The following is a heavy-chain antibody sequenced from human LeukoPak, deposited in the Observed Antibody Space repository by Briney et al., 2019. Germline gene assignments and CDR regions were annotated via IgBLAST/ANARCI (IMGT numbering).Heavy chain of an antibody. Sequence: SETLSLTCTVSGYSISSGYYWGWIRQPPGKGLEWIGSIYYSGSTYYNPSLKSRVTISVDTSKNQFSLKLSSVTAADTAVYYCAREYYYGSGSYYGPFDYWGQGTLVTVSS. CDR3: AREYYYGSGSYYGPFDY. V-gene: IGHV4-38-2*02. CDR1: GYSISSGYY. J-gene: IGHJ4*02. CDR2: IYYSGST. D-gene: IGHD3-10*01.